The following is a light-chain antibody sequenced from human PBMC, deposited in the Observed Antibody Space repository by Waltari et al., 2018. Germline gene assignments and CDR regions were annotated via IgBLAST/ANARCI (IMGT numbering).Light chain of an antibody. V-gene: IGKV2-30*02. CDR2: KVP. Sequence: VVMTQSPLPLPVTLGQSASISCRSRQRLVHSDGRTYLNWFNQRPGHPPSCLLYKVPNRESGVPDRFSGSGSGTDFTLTISGVEAEDVGIYYCMQATLWPFTFGQGTKVEIK. J-gene: IGKJ2*01. CDR1: QRLVHSDGRTY. CDR3: MQATLWPFT.